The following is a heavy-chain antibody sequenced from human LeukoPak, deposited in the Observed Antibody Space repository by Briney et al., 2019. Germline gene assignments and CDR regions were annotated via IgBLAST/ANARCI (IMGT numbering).Heavy chain of an antibody. V-gene: IGHV4-39*01. CDR2: IYYSGSS. Sequence: SETLSLTCSVSGDSISGISYYWGWIRQPPGKGLEWIGKIYYSGSSCNNPSLESRVVISLDTSRNQFSLKLTSVTATDTAVYYCARQGAVGATGFDFWGQGILVTVSS. CDR3: ARQGAVGATGFDF. D-gene: IGHD1-26*01. J-gene: IGHJ4*02. CDR1: GDSISGISYY.